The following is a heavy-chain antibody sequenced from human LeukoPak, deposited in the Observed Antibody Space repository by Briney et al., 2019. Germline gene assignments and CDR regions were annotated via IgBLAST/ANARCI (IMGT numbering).Heavy chain of an antibody. D-gene: IGHD3-22*01. J-gene: IGHJ1*01. Sequence: PGGSLRLSCAASGFTLSSYEMNWVRQAPGKGLEWVSYISSSGTTIYYADSVKGRFTISRDNAKNSLYLQMNSLRAEDTAVYYCARTYYQYFQHWGQGTLVTVSS. CDR1: GFTLSSYE. CDR3: ARTYYQYFQH. V-gene: IGHV3-48*03. CDR2: ISSSGTTI.